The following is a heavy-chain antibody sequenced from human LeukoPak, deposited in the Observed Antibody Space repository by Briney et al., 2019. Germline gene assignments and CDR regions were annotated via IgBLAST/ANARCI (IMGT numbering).Heavy chain of an antibody. CDR1: GFTFSSYA. CDR3: ARMTTVVTFDAFDI. V-gene: IGHV3-30-3*01. Sequence: GGSQRLSCAASGFTFSSYAMHWVRQAPGKGLEWVAVISYDGSNKYYADSVKGRFTISRDNSKNTLYLQMNSLRAEDTAVYYCARMTTVVTFDAFDIWGQGTMVTVSS. D-gene: IGHD4-23*01. J-gene: IGHJ3*02. CDR2: ISYDGSNK.